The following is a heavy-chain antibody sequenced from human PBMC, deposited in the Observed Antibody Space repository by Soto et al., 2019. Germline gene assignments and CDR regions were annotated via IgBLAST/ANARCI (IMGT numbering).Heavy chain of an antibody. CDR1: GGSISSSNW. CDR2: IYYSGST. V-gene: IGHV4-61*01. CDR3: ARGPDVDIVATISGLNFDY. D-gene: IGHD5-12*01. J-gene: IGHJ4*02. Sequence: PSETLSLTCAVSGGSISSSNWWSWIRQPPGKGLEWIGYIYYSGSTNYNPSLKSRVTISVDTSKNQFSLKLSSVTAADTAVYYCARGPDVDIVATISGLNFDYWGQGTLVTVSS.